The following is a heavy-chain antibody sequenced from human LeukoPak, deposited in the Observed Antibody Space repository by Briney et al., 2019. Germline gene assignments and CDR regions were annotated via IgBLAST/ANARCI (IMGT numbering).Heavy chain of an antibody. CDR3: ARDEAGFGTTPLDY. CDR2: ISTYNGNT. CDR1: GYTFTNYG. V-gene: IGHV1-18*01. D-gene: IGHD2-8*01. Sequence: ASVKVSCKASGYTFTNYGITWVRQAPGRGLQCMGGISTYNGNTHYAQRFQGRVTMTTDASTSTVYMELRGLRSDDTAVYYCARDEAGFGTTPLDYWGQGTLVTVSS. J-gene: IGHJ4*02.